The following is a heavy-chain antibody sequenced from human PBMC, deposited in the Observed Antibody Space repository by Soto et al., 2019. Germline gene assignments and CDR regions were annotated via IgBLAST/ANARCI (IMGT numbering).Heavy chain of an antibody. D-gene: IGHD4-4*01. V-gene: IGHV1-2*02. CDR2: INPNSGDT. Sequence: ASVKVSCKASGYTFTAYYIHWVRQAPGQGLEWMGWINPNSGDTTSARKFQGRVTMTRDTSITTVYMVLSRLRTDDTAVYYCARGPYSNWFAPWGQGTLVTVSS. CDR3: ARGPYSNWFAP. J-gene: IGHJ5*02. CDR1: GYTFTAYY.